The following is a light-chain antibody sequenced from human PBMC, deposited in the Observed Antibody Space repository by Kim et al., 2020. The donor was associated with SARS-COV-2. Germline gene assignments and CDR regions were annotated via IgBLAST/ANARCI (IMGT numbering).Light chain of an antibody. CDR1: SGSIASNY. V-gene: IGLV6-57*01. Sequence: KTVTSSCTRSSGSIASNYVQWYQQRPGSSPTTVIYEDNQSPSGVPDRFSGSIDSSSNSASLTISGLKTEDEADYYCQSYDSSNLWVFGGGTQLTVL. CDR3: QSYDSSNLWV. J-gene: IGLJ3*02. CDR2: EDN.